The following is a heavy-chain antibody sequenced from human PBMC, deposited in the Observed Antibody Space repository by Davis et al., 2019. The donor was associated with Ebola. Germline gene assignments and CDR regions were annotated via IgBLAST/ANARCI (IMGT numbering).Heavy chain of an antibody. V-gene: IGHV4-59*01. CDR1: GGSISSYY. Sequence: MPSETLSLTCTVSGGSISSYYWSWIRQPPGKGLEWIGYIYYSGITNYNPSLKSRVTISVDTSKNHFSLNLNSVTAADTAIYYCARSVFYDSTGYYVHWFYDLWGRGTLVTVSS. CDR3: ARSVFYDSTGYYVHWFYDL. D-gene: IGHD3-22*01. J-gene: IGHJ2*01. CDR2: IYYSGIT.